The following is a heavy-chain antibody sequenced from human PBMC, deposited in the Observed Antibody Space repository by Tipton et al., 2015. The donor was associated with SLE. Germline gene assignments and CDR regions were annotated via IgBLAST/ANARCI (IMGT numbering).Heavy chain of an antibody. CDR3: TRGVCSDDVCLGRVFVDH. D-gene: IGHD2-15*01. V-gene: IGHV4-34*01. CDR1: GGSFSGYY. Sequence: TLSLTCAVYGGSFSGYYWSWIRQPPGMGLEWIGEINDSGNVNYNSSLESRVTMSIDTSKSQFSLKLNSVTAADTAVYYCTRGVCSDDVCLGRVFVDHWGQGTLVTVSS. CDR2: INDSGNV. J-gene: IGHJ4*02.